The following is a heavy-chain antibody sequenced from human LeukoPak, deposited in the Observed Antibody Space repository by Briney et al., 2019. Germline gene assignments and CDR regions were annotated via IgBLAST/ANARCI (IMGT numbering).Heavy chain of an antibody. D-gene: IGHD5-18*01. CDR2: IIPISGTA. CDR3: AKEGDTALVTGYFDL. CDR1: GGTFGSYV. Sequence: SVKVSCKASGGTFGSYVISWVRQAPGQGLEWMGGIIPISGTAHYAQKFQGRLTITADESTSTVYMEMSSLRSEDTAMYYCAKEGDTALVTGYFDLWGRGTLVTVSA. V-gene: IGHV1-69*01. J-gene: IGHJ2*01.